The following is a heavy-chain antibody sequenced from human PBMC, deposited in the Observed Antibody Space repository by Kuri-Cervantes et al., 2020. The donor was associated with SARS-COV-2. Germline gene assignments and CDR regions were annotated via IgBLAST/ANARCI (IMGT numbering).Heavy chain of an antibody. Sequence: ASVKVSCKASGYTFTGYYIHWVRQAPGQGLEWMGWISTYNGNTNYAQILQGRVTMTTDTSTSTAYMELRGLRSFDTAVYYCARSHTLYGGNSSPWDYWGQGTLVTVSS. J-gene: IGHJ4*02. CDR1: GYTFTGYY. V-gene: IGHV1-18*04. CDR3: ARSHTLYGGNSSPWDY. CDR2: ISTYNGNT. D-gene: IGHD4-23*01.